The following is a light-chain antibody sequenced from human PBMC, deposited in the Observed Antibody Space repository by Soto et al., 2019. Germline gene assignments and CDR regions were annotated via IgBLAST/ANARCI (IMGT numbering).Light chain of an antibody. Sequence: ELLLTHSPYTLSVSPGARATLSCRASQSVSSNLAWYQQKPGQAPRLLIYDASNRATGIPARFSGSGSGTDFTLTISSLEPEDFAVYYCQQRNNWPSITFGQGTRLEIK. V-gene: IGKV3-11*01. CDR1: QSVSSN. J-gene: IGKJ5*01. CDR3: QQRNNWPSIT. CDR2: DAS.